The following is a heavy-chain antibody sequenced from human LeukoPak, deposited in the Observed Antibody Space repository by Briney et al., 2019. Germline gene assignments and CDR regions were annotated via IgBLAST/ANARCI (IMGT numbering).Heavy chain of an antibody. CDR3: ARFLRNYWYSDY. CDR2: ITSSNTI. Sequence: GGSLRLSCAASGFTFSTYSMNWVCQAPGKGLEWISQITSSNTIYYADSVKGRFTISRDNDMNSLYLQMNSLTDEDTAMYYCARFLRNYWYSDYWGQGTLVTVSS. V-gene: IGHV3-48*02. CDR1: GFTFSTYS. D-gene: IGHD1-7*01. J-gene: IGHJ4*02.